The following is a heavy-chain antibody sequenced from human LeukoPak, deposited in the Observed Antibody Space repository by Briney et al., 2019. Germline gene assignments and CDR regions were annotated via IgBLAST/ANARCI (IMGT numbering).Heavy chain of an antibody. CDR3: AKGGAASGTGYYYYYYMDV. J-gene: IGHJ6*03. CDR2: ISGSGGST. V-gene: IGHV3-23*01. CDR1: GFTFSSYA. D-gene: IGHD6-13*01. Sequence: PGGSLRLSCAASGFTFSSYAMSWVRQAPGKGLEWVSTISGSGGSTYYADSVKGRFTISRDNSKNTLYLQMNSLRAEDTAVYYCAKGGAASGTGYYYYYYMDVWGKGTTVTVSS.